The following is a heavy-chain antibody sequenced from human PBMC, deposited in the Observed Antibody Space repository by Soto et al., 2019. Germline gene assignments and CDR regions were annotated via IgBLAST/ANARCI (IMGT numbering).Heavy chain of an antibody. Sequence: QITLKESGPTLVKPTQTLTLTCTFSGFSLSTSGVGVGWIRQPPGKALEWLALIYWDDDKRYSPSLKSRLTITKDTSKNQVVLTMTNMDPVDTATYYCAHSQTMVRGVIPWYFDYWGQGTLVTVSS. J-gene: IGHJ4*02. CDR1: GFSLSTSGVG. D-gene: IGHD3-10*01. CDR2: IYWDDDK. V-gene: IGHV2-5*02. CDR3: AHSQTMVRGVIPWYFDY.